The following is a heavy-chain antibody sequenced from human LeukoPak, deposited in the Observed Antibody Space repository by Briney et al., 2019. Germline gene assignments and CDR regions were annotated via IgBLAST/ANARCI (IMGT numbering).Heavy chain of an antibody. V-gene: IGHV1-18*01. CDR3: ARDRRSGYCSSTSCYLYDY. Sequence: ASVKVSCKASGYTFTSYGISWVRQAPGQGLEWMGWISDYNGNTNYAQKLQGRVTMTTDTSTSTAYMELRSLRSDDTAVYYCARDRRSGYCSSTSCYLYDYWGQGTLVTVSS. CDR1: GYTFTSYG. J-gene: IGHJ4*02. CDR2: ISDYNGNT. D-gene: IGHD2-2*01.